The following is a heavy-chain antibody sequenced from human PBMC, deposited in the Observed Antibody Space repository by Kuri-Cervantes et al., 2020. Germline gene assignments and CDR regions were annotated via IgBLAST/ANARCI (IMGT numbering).Heavy chain of an antibody. CDR2: IYSGGST. J-gene: IGHJ4*02. D-gene: IGHD3-3*01. V-gene: IGHV3-66*01. CDR1: GFTVSSNY. CDR3: ARGSVEWFSFDY. Sequence: GESLKISCAAFGFTVSSNYMSLVRQAPGKGLEWVSVIYSGGSTYYADSVKGRFTISRDNSKNTLYHQMNSLRAEDTAVYYCARGSVEWFSFDYWGQGTLVTVSS.